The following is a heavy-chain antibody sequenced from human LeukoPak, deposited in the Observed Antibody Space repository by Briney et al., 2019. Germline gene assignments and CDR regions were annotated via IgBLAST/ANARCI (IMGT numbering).Heavy chain of an antibody. CDR2: VKQDGSEK. Sequence: GGSLRHSCAASGFTFSSYWMSWVRQAPGKGLEWVANVKQDGSEKYYVDSVKGRFTISRDNAKNSLSLQMNSLRAEDTAVYYCARSLAAGFDIWGQGTMVTVSS. V-gene: IGHV3-7*04. J-gene: IGHJ3*02. CDR1: GFTFSSYW. D-gene: IGHD6-25*01. CDR3: ARSLAAGFDI.